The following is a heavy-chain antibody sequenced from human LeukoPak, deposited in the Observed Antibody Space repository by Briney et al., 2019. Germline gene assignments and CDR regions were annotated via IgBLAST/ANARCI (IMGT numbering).Heavy chain of an antibody. CDR1: GFSFSIYC. CDR2: ISANGINT. D-gene: IGHD3-10*01. Sequence: GGSLRLSCAASGFSFSIYCMSWVRQAPGKGLHWLSAISANGINTYYADSVKGRFTISRDNSKNTLYLHMHSLRADDTALYYCAKDLHGAFDYWGQGILVTVSS. J-gene: IGHJ4*02. V-gene: IGHV3-23*01. CDR3: AKDLHGAFDY.